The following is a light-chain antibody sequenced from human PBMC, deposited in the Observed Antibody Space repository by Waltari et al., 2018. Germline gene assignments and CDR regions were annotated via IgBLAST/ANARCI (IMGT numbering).Light chain of an antibody. CDR1: NSDIGSFNL. Sequence: QSALTQPASVSGSPGQSITISCTGSNSDIGSFNLVSWYQQLANTAPKLCIYETTKRPSGVVDRTSGSQSGNTASLTISGLQTEDEADYYCCSYAGHSTFVFGGGTRLTVL. CDR2: ETT. J-gene: IGLJ3*02. V-gene: IGLV2-23*02. CDR3: CSYAGHSTFV.